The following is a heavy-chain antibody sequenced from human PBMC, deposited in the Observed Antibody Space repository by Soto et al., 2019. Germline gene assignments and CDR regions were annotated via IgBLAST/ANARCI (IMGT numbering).Heavy chain of an antibody. CDR3: AREGDSSGWWDFDY. J-gene: IGHJ4*02. Sequence: QVPLVESGGGVVQPGRSLRLSCAASGFTFSSYAMHWVRQAPGKGLEWVAVISYDGSNKYYADSVKGRFTISRDNSKNTLYLQMNSLRAEDTAVYYCAREGDSSGWWDFDYWGQGTLVTVSS. V-gene: IGHV3-30-3*01. CDR2: ISYDGSNK. D-gene: IGHD6-19*01. CDR1: GFTFSSYA.